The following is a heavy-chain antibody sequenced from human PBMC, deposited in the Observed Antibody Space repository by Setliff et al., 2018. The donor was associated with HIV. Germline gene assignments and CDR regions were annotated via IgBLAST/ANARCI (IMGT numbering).Heavy chain of an antibody. CDR2: IWYDASKK. V-gene: IGHV3-33*01. Sequence: GGSLRLSCAASGFSFNSYGMHWVRQAPGKGLEWVALIWYDASKKEYADSVKGRFNILRDDSKKTVDLQMNSLRADDTAVYYCARRRGYCSGGECPGKSFDIWGQGTMVTVSS. CDR3: ARRRGYCSGGECPGKSFDI. CDR1: GFSFNSYG. D-gene: IGHD2-15*01. J-gene: IGHJ3*02.